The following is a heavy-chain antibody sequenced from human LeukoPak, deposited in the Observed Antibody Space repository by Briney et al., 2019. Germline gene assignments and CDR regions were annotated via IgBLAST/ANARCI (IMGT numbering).Heavy chain of an antibody. Sequence: SETLSLTCAVSGYSISSSYYWGSIRQPPGKGLEWIGSIYYSGSTYYNPSLKSRVTISVDTSKNQFSLKLSSVTAADTAVYYCARSDCSSTSCPHAGYYYYMDVWGKGTTVTVPS. J-gene: IGHJ6*03. V-gene: IGHV4-38-2*01. CDR3: ARSDCSSTSCPHAGYYYYMDV. CDR2: IYYSGST. D-gene: IGHD2-2*01. CDR1: GYSISSSYY.